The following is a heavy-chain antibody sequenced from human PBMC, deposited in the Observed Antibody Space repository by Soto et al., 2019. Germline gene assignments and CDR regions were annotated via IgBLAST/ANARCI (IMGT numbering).Heavy chain of an antibody. CDR2: INPDSGGT. Sequence: ASVKVSCKASGYTFTSYAMHWVRQAPGQRLEWMGWINPDSGGTNYSQKFQGRVTITRDTSISTAYMELSRLRSDDTAVYYCARGHKYCISTSCYRDYFDYWGQGTLVTVSS. V-gene: IGHV1-2*02. D-gene: IGHD2-2*01. CDR3: ARGHKYCISTSCYRDYFDY. J-gene: IGHJ4*02. CDR1: GYTFTSYA.